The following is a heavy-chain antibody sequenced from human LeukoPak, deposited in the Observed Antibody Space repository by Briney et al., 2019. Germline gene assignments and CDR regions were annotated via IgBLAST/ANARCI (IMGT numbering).Heavy chain of an antibody. J-gene: IGHJ5*01. D-gene: IGHD3-10*01. CDR3: ARDGGFVCVGELLRYSNWFDS. Sequence: GASVKVSCKASGYIFTSYAMHWVRQAPGQRLEWMGWINVGNGNTKFSQKLQGRVTITRDTSASTAYMELSSMRSEDSAVSYCARDGGFVCVGELLRYSNWFDSWGQGHLVTVSS. V-gene: IGHV1-3*01. CDR2: INVGNGNT. CDR1: GYIFTSYA.